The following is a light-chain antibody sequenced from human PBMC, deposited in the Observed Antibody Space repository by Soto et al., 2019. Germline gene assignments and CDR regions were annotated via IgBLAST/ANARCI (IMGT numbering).Light chain of an antibody. J-gene: IGLJ2*01. CDR1: SSNIGAGYD. V-gene: IGLV1-40*01. CDR2: GNS. CDR3: QSYDSSVSGSV. Sequence: QSVLTQPPSVSGAPGQRVTISCTGSSSNIGAGYDVHWYQQLPGTAPKLLIYGNSNRPSGVPDRLSGSKSGTSASLAITGLQAGDEADYYCQSYDSSVSGSVFGGGTKLTVL.